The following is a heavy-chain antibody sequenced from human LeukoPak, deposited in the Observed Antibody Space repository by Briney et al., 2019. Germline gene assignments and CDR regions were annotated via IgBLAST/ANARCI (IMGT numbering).Heavy chain of an antibody. J-gene: IGHJ4*02. Sequence: GGSLRLSCAASGFTFSSYAMRWVRQAPGKGLEWVANIKKDGSEKYYVDSVKGRFTISRDNAKNSLCLQMNSLRAEDTAIYYCVRSGGYWGQGTLVTVSS. V-gene: IGHV3-7*05. CDR2: IKKDGSEK. CDR3: VRSGGY. D-gene: IGHD1-26*01. CDR1: GFTFSSYA.